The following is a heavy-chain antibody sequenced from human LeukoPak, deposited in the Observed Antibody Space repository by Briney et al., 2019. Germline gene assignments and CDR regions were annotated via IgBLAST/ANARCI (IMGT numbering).Heavy chain of an antibody. CDR2: ISSSGSTI. Sequence: PGGSLRLSCAASGFTFSDHYMSWIRQAPGKGLEWVSYISSSGSTIYYADSVKGRFTISRDNAKNSLYLQMNSLRAEDTAVYYCARGDYYDSSVYDYWGQGTLVTVSS. CDR3: ARGDYYDSSVYDY. V-gene: IGHV3-11*01. CDR1: GFTFSDHY. J-gene: IGHJ4*02. D-gene: IGHD3-22*01.